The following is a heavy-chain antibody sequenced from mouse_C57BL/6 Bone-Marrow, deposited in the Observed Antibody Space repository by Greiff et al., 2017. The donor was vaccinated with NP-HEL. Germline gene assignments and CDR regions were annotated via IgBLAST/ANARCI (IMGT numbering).Heavy chain of an antibody. Sequence: QVQLQQSGPELVKPGASVKISCKASGYAFSSSWMNWVKQRPGKGLEWIGRIYPGDGDTNYNGKFKGKATLTADKSSSTAYMQLSSLTSEDSAVYFCARWPLFITTVVTDYWGQGTTLTVSS. J-gene: IGHJ2*01. CDR2: IYPGDGDT. CDR1: GYAFSSSW. CDR3: ARWPLFITTVVTDY. D-gene: IGHD1-1*01. V-gene: IGHV1-82*01.